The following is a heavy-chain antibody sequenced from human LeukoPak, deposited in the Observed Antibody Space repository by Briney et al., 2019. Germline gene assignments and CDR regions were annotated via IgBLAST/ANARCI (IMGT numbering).Heavy chain of an antibody. CDR3: ASWPFLAYCGGDCYLDV. Sequence: GGSLRLSCAASGFTFSSYEMNWVRQAPGKGLEWVSYISSSGSTIYYADSVKGRFTISRDNAKNSLYLQMNSLRAEDTAVYYCASWPFLAYCGGDCYLDVWGKGTTVTVPS. CDR2: ISSSGSTI. D-gene: IGHD2-21*01. V-gene: IGHV3-48*03. CDR1: GFTFSSYE. J-gene: IGHJ6*03.